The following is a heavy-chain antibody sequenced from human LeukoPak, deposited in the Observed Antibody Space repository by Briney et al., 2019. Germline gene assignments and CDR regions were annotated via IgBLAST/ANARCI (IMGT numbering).Heavy chain of an antibody. Sequence: GGSLRLSCAASGFTVSSNYMSWVGKAPGRGLEWVSVIYSGGSTYYADSVQGRFTISRDNSKTTVYLHMNSLRAEDTAVYYCARDSDSGYGPFASWGQGTLVTVSS. CDR3: ARDSDSGYGPFAS. V-gene: IGHV3-53*01. J-gene: IGHJ4*02. CDR1: GFTVSSNY. CDR2: IYSGGST. D-gene: IGHD5-12*01.